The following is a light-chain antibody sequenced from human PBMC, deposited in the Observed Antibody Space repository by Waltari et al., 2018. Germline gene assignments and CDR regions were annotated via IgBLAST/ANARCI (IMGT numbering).Light chain of an antibody. J-gene: IGKJ1*01. CDR3: QKYVSLPAT. Sequence: EIVLTQSPGTLSLSPGERATLSCRASQSVSKYLAWYQQKPGQATRLLSYDASSRASGIPDRFSGSGSGTDFSLTISRLEPEDFAVYYCQKYVSLPATFGQGTKVEI. CDR1: QSVSKY. V-gene: IGKV3-20*01. CDR2: DAS.